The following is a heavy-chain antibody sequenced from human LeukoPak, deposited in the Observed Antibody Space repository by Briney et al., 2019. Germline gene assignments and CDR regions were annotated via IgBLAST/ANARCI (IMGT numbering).Heavy chain of an antibody. D-gene: IGHD6-13*01. J-gene: IGHJ4*02. V-gene: IGHV1-2*02. Sequence: ASVKVSCKASGYTFINYYLHWVRQAPGQGLEWMGWMNPSDNGVNYAQKFQGRVATTRDTSISTAYVEVTRLTSDDTAVYYCTTNAAALDYWGQGTLVTVSS. CDR3: TTNAAALDY. CDR2: MNPSDNGV. CDR1: GYTFINYY.